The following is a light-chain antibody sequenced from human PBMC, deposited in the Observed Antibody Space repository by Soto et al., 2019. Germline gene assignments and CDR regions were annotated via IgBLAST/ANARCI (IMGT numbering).Light chain of an antibody. CDR1: QSVSSSY. Sequence: EILLTQSPGTLSLSPGERATLSCRASQSVSSSYLDWYQQKPGQAPMLLIYGSSSRANGIPNSFSGSGSGKDFTLTISRLEPEDFAMYYCQQYGSSPASTFGQGTRLEIK. CDR3: QQYGSSPAST. CDR2: GSS. J-gene: IGKJ5*01. V-gene: IGKV3-20*01.